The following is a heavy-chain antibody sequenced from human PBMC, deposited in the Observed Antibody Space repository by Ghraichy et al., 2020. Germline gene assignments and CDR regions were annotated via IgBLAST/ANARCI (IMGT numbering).Heavy chain of an antibody. D-gene: IGHD1-26*01. Sequence: GGSLRLSCAASGFTVSSNYMCWVRQAPGKGLEWVSVIYVGRGGTYYADSVKGRFTNSRDNSKNTLYLQMNSLRAEDTAIYYCARDWERLPGPPTWGQGTLVTVSS. J-gene: IGHJ4*02. V-gene: IGHV3-53*01. CDR3: ARDWERLPGPPT. CDR1: GFTVSSNY. CDR2: IYVGRGGT.